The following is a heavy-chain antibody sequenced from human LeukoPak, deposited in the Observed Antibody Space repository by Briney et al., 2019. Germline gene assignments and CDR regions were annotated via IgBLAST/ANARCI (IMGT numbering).Heavy chain of an antibody. Sequence: GGSLRLSCTASGFTFGDYAMSWFRQAPGKGLEWVGFIRSKAYGGTTEYAASVKGRFTISRDDSKSIAYLQMNSLKTEDTAVYYCTRVMGGHEILFDYWGQGTLVTVSS. V-gene: IGHV3-49*03. CDR2: IRSKAYGGTT. CDR3: TRVMGGHEILFDY. J-gene: IGHJ4*02. CDR1: GFTFGDYA. D-gene: IGHD1-26*01.